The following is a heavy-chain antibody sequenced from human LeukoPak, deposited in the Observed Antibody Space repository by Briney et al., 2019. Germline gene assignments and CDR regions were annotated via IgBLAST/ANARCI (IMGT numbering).Heavy chain of an antibody. CDR1: GGSISSYY. CDR2: IYYSGST. CDR3: ARGVTGTTSDY. D-gene: IGHD1-7*01. Sequence: PSETLSLTCTISGGSISSYYWGWIRQPPGKGLEWIGYIYYSGSTNYNPSLKSRVTISVDTSKNQFSLKLSSVTAADTAVYYCARGVTGTTSDYWGQGTLVTVSS. J-gene: IGHJ4*02. V-gene: IGHV4-59*01.